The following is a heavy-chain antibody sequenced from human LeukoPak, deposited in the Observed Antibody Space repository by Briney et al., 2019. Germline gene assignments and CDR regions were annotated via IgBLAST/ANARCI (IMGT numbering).Heavy chain of an antibody. CDR3: ARDGGVLGVVIWCGLDY. CDR1: GYTFTSYY. Sequence: ASVKVSCKASGYTFTSYYMHWVRQAPGQGLEWMGIINPSGGSTSYAQKLQGRVTMTTDTSTSTAYMELRSLRSDDTAVYYCARDGGVLGVVIWCGLDYWGQGTLVTVSS. V-gene: IGHV1-46*01. CDR2: INPSGGST. J-gene: IGHJ4*02. D-gene: IGHD3-3*01.